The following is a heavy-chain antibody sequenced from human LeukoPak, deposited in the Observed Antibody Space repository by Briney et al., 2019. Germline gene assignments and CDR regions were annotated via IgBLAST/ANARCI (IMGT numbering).Heavy chain of an antibody. V-gene: IGHV4-34*01. CDR3: ARGPSGSSWYKGRWFDP. J-gene: IGHJ5*02. Sequence: GSLRLSCAASGFTFSSYSMNWIRQPPGKGLEWIGEINHSGSTNYNPSLKSRVTISVDTSKNQFSLKLSSVTAADTAVYYCARGPSGSSWYKGRWFDPWGQGTLVTVSS. D-gene: IGHD6-13*01. CDR1: GFTFSSYS. CDR2: INHSGST.